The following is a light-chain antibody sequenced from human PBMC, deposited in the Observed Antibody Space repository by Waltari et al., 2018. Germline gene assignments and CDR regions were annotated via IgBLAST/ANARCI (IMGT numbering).Light chain of an antibody. CDR1: SSDVGSYNL. J-gene: IGLJ1*01. V-gene: IGLV2-23*02. Sequence: QSALTQPASVSGSPGQSITISCTGTSSDVGSYNLVSWYQQHPGKAPQLMVYEVSKRPSGVSNRFSGSKSCNTASLTISGLQAEDEADYYCCSYASSITYVFGTGTKVTVL. CDR3: CSYASSITYV. CDR2: EVS.